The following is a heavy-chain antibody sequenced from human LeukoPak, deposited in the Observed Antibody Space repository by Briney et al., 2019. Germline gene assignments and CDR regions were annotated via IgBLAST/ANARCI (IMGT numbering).Heavy chain of an antibody. CDR1: GFTVSTNY. V-gene: IGHV3-53*01. J-gene: IGHJ4*02. Sequence: PGGSLRLSCAASGFTVSTNYMSWVRQAPGKGLEWVSVIYSGGNTYYADSVKGRFTISRDNSKSTLFLQMNNLRAEDTAVYYCASVAAAGTPFDSWGQGTLVTVSS. CDR3: ASVAAAGTPFDS. D-gene: IGHD6-13*01. CDR2: IYSGGNT.